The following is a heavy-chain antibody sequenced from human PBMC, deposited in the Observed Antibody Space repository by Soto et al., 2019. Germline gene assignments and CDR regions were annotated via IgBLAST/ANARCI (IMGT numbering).Heavy chain of an antibody. V-gene: IGHV1-46*01. CDR1: GYTFTSYY. D-gene: IGHD5-12*01. CDR2: INPSGGST. CDR3: ARAVVIVASIGTKARNPNWFDP. J-gene: IGHJ5*02. Sequence: ASVKVSCKASGYTFTSYYMHLVRQAPGQGLEWMGIINPSGGSTSYAQRFQGRVTMTRDTSTSTVYMELRSLRSEDTAVYYCARAVVIVASIGTKARNPNWFDPWG.